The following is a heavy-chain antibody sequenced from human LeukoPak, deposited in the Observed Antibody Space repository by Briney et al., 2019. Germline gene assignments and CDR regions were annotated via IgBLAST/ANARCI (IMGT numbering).Heavy chain of an antibody. D-gene: IGHD5-12*01. CDR1: GGTFSTFA. CDR3: ATSPTSDSPGY. CDR2: IIPILRTA. Sequence: SVKVSCKTSGGTFSTFAISWVRQAPGQGPEWMGGIIPILRTANYAQKFQGRVTITADESTSTAYMELSSLRSEDTAMYFCATSPTSDSPGYWGQGTPVTVSS. V-gene: IGHV1-69*13. J-gene: IGHJ4*02.